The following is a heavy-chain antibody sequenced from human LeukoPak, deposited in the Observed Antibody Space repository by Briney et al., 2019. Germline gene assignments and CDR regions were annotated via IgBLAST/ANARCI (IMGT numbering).Heavy chain of an antibody. D-gene: IGHD3-16*01. CDR2: SNSSGSLT. V-gene: IGHV3-48*02. Sequence: PGRSLRLSCAASGFTFSSYGMNWVRQAPGKGLEWVSYSNSSGSLTYHADSVKRRITISRDNAKNSLYLQRDSLRDEDTAVYYCARERGGLRGNSFDYWGQGTLVTVSS. J-gene: IGHJ4*02. CDR1: GFTFSSYG. CDR3: ARERGGLRGNSFDY.